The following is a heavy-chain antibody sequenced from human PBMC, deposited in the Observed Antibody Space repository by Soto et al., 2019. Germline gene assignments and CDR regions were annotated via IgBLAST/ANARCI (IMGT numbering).Heavy chain of an antibody. CDR3: AKDRGGYCSGGSCLGFDY. V-gene: IGHV3-23*01. Sequence: GGSLRLSCAASGFTFSSYAMSWVRQAPGKGLEWVSAISGSGGSTYYADSVKGRFTISRDNSKNTLYLQMNSLRAEDTAVYYCAKDRGGYCSGGSCLGFDYWGQGTLVTVSS. CDR1: GFTFSSYA. D-gene: IGHD2-15*01. J-gene: IGHJ4*02. CDR2: ISGSGGST.